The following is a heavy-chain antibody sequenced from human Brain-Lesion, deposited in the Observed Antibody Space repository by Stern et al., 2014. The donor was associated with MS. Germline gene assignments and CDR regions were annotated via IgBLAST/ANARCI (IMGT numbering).Heavy chain of an antibody. V-gene: IGHV4-39*01. Sequence: VQLVESGPGLVKPSETLSLTCTVSGGSINTNNYYWGWLRQPPGKGLEWIGNFYSRGSTFYSPSPSSRVPVSEDTSKNHFALKLSSWTAADTAVYYCARTGDDFGDYSLSYWGQGTLVTVSS. CDR1: GGSINTNNYY. CDR3: ARTGDDFGDYSLSY. CDR2: FYSRGST. J-gene: IGHJ4*02. D-gene: IGHD4-17*01.